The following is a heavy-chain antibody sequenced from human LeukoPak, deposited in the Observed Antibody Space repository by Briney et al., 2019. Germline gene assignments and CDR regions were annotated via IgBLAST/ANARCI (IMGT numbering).Heavy chain of an antibody. Sequence: GGSLRLSCAASGFIFSNYAMNWVRQAPGKGLEWVSSIDGSSSHIYYADSVKGRFTISRDNTKSSLYLQMSSLRAEDMAVYYCARGQSSGFDYWGQGTLVTVSS. CDR2: IDGSSSHI. V-gene: IGHV3-21*01. D-gene: IGHD6-19*01. CDR1: GFIFSNYA. CDR3: ARGQSSGFDY. J-gene: IGHJ4*02.